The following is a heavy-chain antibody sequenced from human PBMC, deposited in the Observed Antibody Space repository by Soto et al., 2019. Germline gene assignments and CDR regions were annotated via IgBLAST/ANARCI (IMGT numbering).Heavy chain of an antibody. D-gene: IGHD2-2*01. CDR1: GYSISSGYY. CDR2: IYHSGST. V-gene: IGHV4-38-2*02. Sequence: SETLSLTWAVSGYSISSGYYWGWIRQPPGKGLEWIGSIYHSGSTYYNPSLKSRVTISVDTSKNQFSLKLSSVTAADTAVYYCARDHCSSTSCPIGNFDPWGQGTLVTLSS. J-gene: IGHJ5*02. CDR3: ARDHCSSTSCPIGNFDP.